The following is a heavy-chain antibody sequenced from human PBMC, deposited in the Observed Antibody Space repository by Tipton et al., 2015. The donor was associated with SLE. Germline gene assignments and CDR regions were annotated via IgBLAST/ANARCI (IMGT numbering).Heavy chain of an antibody. J-gene: IGHJ2*01. CDR1: GASITSRSYY. CDR3: ARNHWPRYYFDL. V-gene: IGHV4-39*07. CDR2: IYYSGGT. D-gene: IGHD1-14*01. Sequence: TLSLTCTVSGASITSRSYYWGWIRQPPGKGLEWIGSIYYSGGTQYNPSLKSRVTISVDTSRNQFFLNLTSLTAADTAVYYCARNHWPRYYFDLWGRGTLVTVSS.